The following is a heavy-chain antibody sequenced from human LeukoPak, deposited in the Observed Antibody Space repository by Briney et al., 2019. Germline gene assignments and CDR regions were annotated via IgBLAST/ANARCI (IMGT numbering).Heavy chain of an antibody. D-gene: IGHD2-15*01. V-gene: IGHV3-21*01. Sequence: GGSLRLSCTASGFTFSNHAMTWVRQAPGKGLEWVSSMSSGGTYIYYADTVRGRFTISRDNARNSLYLVMNSLRAEDTATYYCARDRPTGASRVFVVQWGQGTLVTVSS. CDR1: GFTFSNHA. CDR3: ARDRPTGASRVFVVQ. J-gene: IGHJ4*02. CDR2: MSSGGTYI.